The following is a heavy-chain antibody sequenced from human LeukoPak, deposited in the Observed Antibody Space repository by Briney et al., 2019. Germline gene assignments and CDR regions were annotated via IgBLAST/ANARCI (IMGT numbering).Heavy chain of an antibody. V-gene: IGHV4-4*07. J-gene: IGHJ4*02. CDR3: ARGSSDTAMVDFDY. Sequence: SETLSLTCTVSGGSISSYYWSWIRQPAGKGLEWIGRIYTSGSTNYNPSLKSRVTISVDTSKNQFSLKLSSVTAADTAVYYCARGSSDTAMVDFDYWGQGTLVTVSS. CDR2: IYTSGST. CDR1: GGSISSYY. D-gene: IGHD5-18*01.